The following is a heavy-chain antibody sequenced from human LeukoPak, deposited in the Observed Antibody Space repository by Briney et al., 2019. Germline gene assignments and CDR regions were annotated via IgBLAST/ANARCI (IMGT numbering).Heavy chain of an antibody. J-gene: IGHJ5*02. CDR2: IYHSGST. CDR3: ARVPFIAAAGTNWFDP. Sequence: PSETLSLTCAVSGYSISSGYYWGWIRQPPGKGLEWIGSIYHSGSTYYNPSLKRRVTISVDTSKNQFSLKLSSVTAADTAVYYCARVPFIAAAGTNWFDPWGQGTLVTVSS. CDR1: GYSISSGYY. V-gene: IGHV4-38-2*01. D-gene: IGHD6-13*01.